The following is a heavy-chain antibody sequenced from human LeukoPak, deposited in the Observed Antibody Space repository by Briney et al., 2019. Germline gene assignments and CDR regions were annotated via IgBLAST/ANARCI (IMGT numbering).Heavy chain of an antibody. CDR3: ARVLPTGGYGDYGY. V-gene: IGHV1-69*13. D-gene: IGHD4-17*01. Sequence: GASVKVSCKASGYTFTSYAISWVRQAPGQGLEWMGGIIPIFGTANYAQKFQGRVTITADESTSTAYMELSSLRSEDTAVYYCARVLPTGGYGDYGYWGQGTLVTVSS. CDR2: IIPIFGTA. CDR1: GYTFTSYA. J-gene: IGHJ4*02.